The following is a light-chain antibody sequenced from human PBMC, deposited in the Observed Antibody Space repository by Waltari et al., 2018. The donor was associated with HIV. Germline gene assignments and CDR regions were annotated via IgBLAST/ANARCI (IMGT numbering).Light chain of an antibody. CDR1: NSHNTYA. Sequence: QVVLTQSPSASASLGASVKLTCTLTNSHNTYAIARHHQQPEKGPRSWMRLHADGRHTQGDGIPDRFSGSSAGAKRYRTSASVQAEDEADYYCQTWGNGIRVFGGGAKLTVL. J-gene: IGLJ3*02. CDR3: QTWGNGIRV. V-gene: IGLV4-69*01. CDR2: LHADGRH.